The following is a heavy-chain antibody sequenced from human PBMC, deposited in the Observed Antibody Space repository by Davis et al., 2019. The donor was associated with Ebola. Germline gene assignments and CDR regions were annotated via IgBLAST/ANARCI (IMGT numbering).Heavy chain of an antibody. J-gene: IGHJ6*03. CDR3: ARDLRYDSSGYDYYFYMDV. Sequence: PSETLSLTCTVSGDSISNYYWSWIRQPPGKGLEWIGYVSYSGSTYYKPSLKSRVTISLDTSKNQFSLNLYSVTAADTAVYYCARDLRYDSSGYDYYFYMDVWGKGTTVTVSS. CDR1: GDSISNYY. CDR2: VSYSGST. V-gene: IGHV4-59*12. D-gene: IGHD3-22*01.